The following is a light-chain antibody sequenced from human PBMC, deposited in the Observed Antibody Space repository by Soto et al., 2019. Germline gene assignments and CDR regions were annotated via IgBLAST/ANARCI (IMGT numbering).Light chain of an antibody. CDR2: DTF. CDR1: QSVSSY. CDR3: VQRSTWPWT. V-gene: IGKV3-11*01. J-gene: IGKJ1*01. Sequence: EIVLTQSPDTLSLSPGERATLSCRASQSVSSYLAWYQQKPGQALRLLIYDTFKRATGIPARFSGSGSGTDFTLTISSLEPEDFAVYYCVQRSTWPWTFGQGSKVEI.